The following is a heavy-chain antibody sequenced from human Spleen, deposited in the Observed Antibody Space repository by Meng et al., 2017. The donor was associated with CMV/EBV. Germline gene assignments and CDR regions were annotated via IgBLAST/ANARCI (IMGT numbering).Heavy chain of an antibody. D-gene: IGHD1-26*01. CDR2: VSYSGNA. CDR3: ARERIGLWEPRGESQFLSRGGPGVDV. J-gene: IGHJ6*02. CDR1: GASVNSGSFY. Sequence: SETLSLTCTVSGASVNSGSFYWSWIRQPPGKGLEWIGCVSYSGNANYNPSLNSRVSISVEMSKNQFSLRLMSVTAADTAVYYCARERIGLWEPRGESQFLSRGGPGVDVWGQGTTVTVSS. V-gene: IGHV4-61*01.